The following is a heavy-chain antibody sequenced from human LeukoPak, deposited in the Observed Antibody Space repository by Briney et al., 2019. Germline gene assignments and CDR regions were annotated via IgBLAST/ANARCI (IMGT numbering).Heavy chain of an antibody. Sequence: PGGSLRLSCAASGLIFSSYAMSWVRQAPGKGLEWVSAISSSGGRTYYADSVKGRFTISRDNSKNTLYLQMNSLRAEDTAVYYCAKGYCSGGSCYSGLFDYWGQGTLVTVSS. CDR2: ISSSGGRT. V-gene: IGHV3-23*01. CDR1: GLIFSSYA. J-gene: IGHJ4*02. CDR3: AKGYCSGGSCYSGLFDY. D-gene: IGHD2-15*01.